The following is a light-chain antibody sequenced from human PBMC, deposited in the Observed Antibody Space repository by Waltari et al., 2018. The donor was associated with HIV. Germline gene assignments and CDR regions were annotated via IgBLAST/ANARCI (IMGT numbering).Light chain of an antibody. V-gene: IGLV1-47*01. CDR1: SSNIGSNY. CDR2: RNN. Sequence: QSVLPQPPPASGTPGQRVTIPCSGSSSNIGSNYVYWYQQLPGTAPKLLIYRNNQRPSGVPDRFSGSKSGTSASLAISGLRSEDEADYYCAAWDDSLSGSLFGGGTKLTVL. J-gene: IGLJ2*01. CDR3: AAWDDSLSGSL.